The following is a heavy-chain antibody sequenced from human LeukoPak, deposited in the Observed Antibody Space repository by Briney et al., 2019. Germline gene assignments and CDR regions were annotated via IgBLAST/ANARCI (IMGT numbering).Heavy chain of an antibody. Sequence: SETLSLTCTVSGGSISSYYWSWIRQPPGKGLEWIGYIYYSGSTNYNPSLKSRVTISVDTSKHQFSLKLSSVTAADTAVYYCARTVCSSTSCWFDYWGQGTLVSVSS. D-gene: IGHD2-2*01. CDR2: IYYSGST. CDR3: ARTVCSSTSCWFDY. V-gene: IGHV4-59*01. J-gene: IGHJ4*02. CDR1: GGSISSYY.